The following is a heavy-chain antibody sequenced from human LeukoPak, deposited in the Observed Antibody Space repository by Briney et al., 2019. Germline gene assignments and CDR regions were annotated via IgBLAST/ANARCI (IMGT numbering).Heavy chain of an antibody. D-gene: IGHD5-18*01. CDR2: INPNSGGT. J-gene: IGHJ5*02. CDR1: GYTFTGYY. Sequence: ASVKVSCKASGYTFTGYYMHWVRQAPGQGLEWMGWINPNSGGTNYARKFQGRVTMTRDTSISTAYMELSRLRSDDTAVYYCARDERRIQLWLSWFDPWGQGTLVTVSS. CDR3: ARDERRIQLWLSWFDP. V-gene: IGHV1-2*02.